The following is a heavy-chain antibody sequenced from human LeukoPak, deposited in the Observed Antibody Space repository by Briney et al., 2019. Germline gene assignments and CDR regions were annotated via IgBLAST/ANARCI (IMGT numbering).Heavy chain of an antibody. CDR1: GFTFSNYA. V-gene: IGHV3-23*01. CDR2: ISGSGGTT. CDR3: AKGLINDWSALDY. J-gene: IGHJ4*02. D-gene: IGHD3-9*01. Sequence: GGSLRLSCAASGFTFSNYAMTWVRQAPGKGLDWVSAISGSGGTTYYADSVKGRFALSRDNSKNTLHLQMNSLRAEDTALYYCAKGLINDWSALDYWGQGTLVTVSS.